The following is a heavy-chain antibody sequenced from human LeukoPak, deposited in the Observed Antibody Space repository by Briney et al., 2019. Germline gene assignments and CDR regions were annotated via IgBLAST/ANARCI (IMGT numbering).Heavy chain of an antibody. CDR2: IRQYGGER. Sequence: GGSLRLSCAASEFIFSNYWMAWVRQAPGKGLEWVASIRQYGGERNYVDSVKGRFTISRDNAKNTLYLQMNSLRAEDTAVYYCARDLGYYDSSGLDYWGQGTLVTVSS. CDR1: EFIFSNYW. J-gene: IGHJ4*02. D-gene: IGHD3-22*01. V-gene: IGHV3-7*01. CDR3: ARDLGYYDSSGLDY.